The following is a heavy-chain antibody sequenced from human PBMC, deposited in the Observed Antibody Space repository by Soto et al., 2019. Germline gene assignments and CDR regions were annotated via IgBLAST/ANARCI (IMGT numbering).Heavy chain of an antibody. D-gene: IGHD7-27*01. CDR2: ISSSSSVI. J-gene: IGHJ6*03. CDR1: GFILSDCA. Sequence: GGSLRLSCATSGFILSDCAINWVRQAPGKGLEWVSYISSSSSVIDYADYVKGRFTVSRDNARNSLYLQMNSLRAEDTAVYYCARDLSWGSNWYYYMDVWGKGTTVTVSS. V-gene: IGHV3-48*01. CDR3: ARDLSWGSNWYYYMDV.